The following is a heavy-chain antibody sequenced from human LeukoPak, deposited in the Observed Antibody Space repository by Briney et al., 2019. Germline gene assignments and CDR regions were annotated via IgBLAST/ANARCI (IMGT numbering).Heavy chain of an antibody. Sequence: PSETLSLTCTVSGGSISGYYWSWIRQPPGKGLEWIGYIHYSGNTIYNPSLKSRVTISIDTSNNQFSLIVTSVTAADTAVYFCAAESERWLLRSWGQGTLVTVSS. CDR3: AAESERWLLRS. CDR1: GGSISGYY. D-gene: IGHD6-19*01. V-gene: IGHV4-59*01. CDR2: IHYSGNT. J-gene: IGHJ4*02.